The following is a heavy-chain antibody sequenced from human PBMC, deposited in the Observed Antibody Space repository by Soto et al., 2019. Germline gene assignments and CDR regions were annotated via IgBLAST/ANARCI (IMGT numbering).Heavy chain of an antibody. Sequence: QVQLVQSGAEVKKPGASVKVSCKASGYTSISYYIHWARQPPGQGLMWMGIINPSANSTNYEQKCQGRVTMTRDTSTSTVYMELSSLRSDDTAVYFCARAYHYSSTSGLRYWGQGTQVTVSS. CDR1: GYTSISYY. CDR3: ARAYHYSSTSGLRY. CDR2: INPSANST. D-gene: IGHD6-19*01. J-gene: IGHJ4*02. V-gene: IGHV1-46*01.